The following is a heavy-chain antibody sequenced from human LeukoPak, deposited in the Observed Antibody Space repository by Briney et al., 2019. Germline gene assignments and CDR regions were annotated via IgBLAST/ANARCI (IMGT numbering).Heavy chain of an antibody. Sequence: PSETLSLTCAVSGYSISSGYYWGWIRQPPGKGLEWIGSIYHSGSTYYNPSLKSRVTISVDTSKNQFSLKLSSVTAPDTAVYYCARAGTLYYYDSSGYYPFWGQGTLVTVSS. CDR3: ARAGTLYYYDSSGYYPF. J-gene: IGHJ4*02. V-gene: IGHV4-38-2*01. CDR1: GYSISSGYY. CDR2: IYHSGST. D-gene: IGHD3-22*01.